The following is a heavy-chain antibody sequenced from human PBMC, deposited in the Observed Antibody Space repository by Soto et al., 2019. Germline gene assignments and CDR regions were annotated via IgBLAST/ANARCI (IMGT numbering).Heavy chain of an antibody. CDR1: SGFITSGFW. J-gene: IGHJ6*03. Sequence: QVQLQESGPGLVKPSETLSLTCGVSSGFITSGFWWSWVRQPPGKGLEWIGEIFHSGSTNYNPSLQGPVTISVDTSKEQFSLRLNSVTAADTAVYYCARSTGSPYYMDVWGRGTTVIVSS. V-gene: IGHV4-4*02. CDR2: IFHSGST. CDR3: ARSTGSPYYMDV. D-gene: IGHD1-1*01.